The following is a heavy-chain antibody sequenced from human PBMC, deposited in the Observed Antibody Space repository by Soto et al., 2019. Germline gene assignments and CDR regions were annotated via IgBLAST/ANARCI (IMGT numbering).Heavy chain of an antibody. Sequence: PGGSLRLSCAASGFTFNDAWMSWVRQAPGKGLEWVGRIKSKTDGGTTDYAAPVKGRFIISRDDSKNTLFLQVNSLKTEDTAVYYCTTRIPGTIGFDHWGQGTLVTVSS. CDR1: GFTFNDAW. J-gene: IGHJ4*02. D-gene: IGHD1-20*01. CDR3: TTRIPGTIGFDH. V-gene: IGHV3-15*01. CDR2: IKSKTDGGTT.